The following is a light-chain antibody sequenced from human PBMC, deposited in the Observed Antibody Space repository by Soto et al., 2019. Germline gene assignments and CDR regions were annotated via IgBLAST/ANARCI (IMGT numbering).Light chain of an antibody. CDR3: QQSFDTPFT. V-gene: IGKV1-39*01. CDR2: ATS. J-gene: IGKJ2*01. CDR1: QSISSF. Sequence: DIQMTQSPASLSASVGDRVTITCRASQSISSFLNWYQQKPGKAPKFLIYATSSVQSDVPSRFSGSGSGTDFTLTINSLQPEEFAPYFCQQSFDTPFTFGQGTKLEIK.